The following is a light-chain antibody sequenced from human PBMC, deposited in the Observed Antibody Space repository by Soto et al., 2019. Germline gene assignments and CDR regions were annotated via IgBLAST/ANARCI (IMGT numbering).Light chain of an antibody. CDR1: SGHSNYI. J-gene: IGLJ2*01. CDR3: ETWDSNSVV. V-gene: IGLV4-60*03. CDR2: IEATGGY. Sequence: QSVLTQSSSASASLVSSVKLTCTLSSGHSNYIIAWHQQQPGKAPRYLMKIEATGGYSRGIGAPDRFSGSSSGADRYLTISNVQSADEAAYYCETWDSNSVVFGGGTKLTVL.